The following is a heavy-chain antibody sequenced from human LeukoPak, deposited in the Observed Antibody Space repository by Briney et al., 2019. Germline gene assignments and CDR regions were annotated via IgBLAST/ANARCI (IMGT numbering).Heavy chain of an antibody. J-gene: IGHJ3*02. Sequence: GGSLRLSCAASGFPFSSYAMHWVRQAPGKGLEWVANIKQDGSEKYYVDSVKGRFTISRDNAQNSLYLQMNSLRAEDTAVYYCVRDLAGPPQEAFDIWGQGTVVTVSS. V-gene: IGHV3-7*01. CDR3: VRDLAGPPQEAFDI. CDR1: GFPFSSYA. CDR2: IKQDGSEK.